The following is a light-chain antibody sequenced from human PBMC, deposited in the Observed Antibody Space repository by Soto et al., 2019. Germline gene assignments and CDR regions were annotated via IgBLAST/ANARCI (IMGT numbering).Light chain of an antibody. Sequence: EIVLTQSPGTLSLSPGERTTLSCRASQSVGTYLAWYQQKPGQSPRLLMFDVSNRATGIPARFSGSGSGTDFTLTISSLEPEDFGVYYCQHRSIWPVSFGQGTRLEI. V-gene: IGKV3-11*01. CDR3: QHRSIWPVS. J-gene: IGKJ5*01. CDR1: QSVGTY. CDR2: DVS.